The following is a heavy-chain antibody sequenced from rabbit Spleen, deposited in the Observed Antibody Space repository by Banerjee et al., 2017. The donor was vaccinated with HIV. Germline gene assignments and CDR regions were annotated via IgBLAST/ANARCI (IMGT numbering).Heavy chain of an antibody. CDR1: GFSFSSSDY. D-gene: IGHD4-2*01. J-gene: IGHJ6*01. Sequence: QSLEESGGDLVKPGASLTLTCTASGFSFSSSDYMCWVRQAPGKGLEWIACIDTGSSGFTYFASWAKGRFTISKTSATTVTLQMTSLTAADTATYFCARDSGSRFSSYGMDLWGPGTLVTVS. CDR3: ARDSGSRFSSYGMDL. CDR2: IDTGSSGFT. V-gene: IGHV1S40*01.